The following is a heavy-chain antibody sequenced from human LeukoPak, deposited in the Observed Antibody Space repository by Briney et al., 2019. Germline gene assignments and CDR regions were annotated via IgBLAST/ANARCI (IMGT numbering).Heavy chain of an antibody. D-gene: IGHD3-9*01. V-gene: IGHV1-2*02. CDR1: GYIFTGYY. Sequence: ASVKVSCKASGYIFTGYYMNWVRQVPGQGLEWMGGINPNTNVTRYAQNFQGRVTLTRDTTIRTDYMELSRVRSDDTAIYYCVRVGILTGFPTWGQGTLVTVTS. J-gene: IGHJ5*02. CDR3: VRVGILTGFPT. CDR2: INPNTNVT.